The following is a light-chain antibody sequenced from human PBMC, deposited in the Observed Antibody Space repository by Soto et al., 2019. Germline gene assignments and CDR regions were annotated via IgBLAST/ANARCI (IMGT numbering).Light chain of an antibody. CDR3: SSYTSSSTPVV. CDR1: SSDVGGYNN. Sequence: QSALTQPASVSGSPGQSITISCTGTSSDVGGYNNVSWYQQHPGKAPKLMIYEVSNRPSGVSNRFCGSKSGNTASLTISGLQAEDEAEYYCSSYTSSSTPVVFGGGTKVTVL. V-gene: IGLV2-14*01. J-gene: IGLJ2*01. CDR2: EVS.